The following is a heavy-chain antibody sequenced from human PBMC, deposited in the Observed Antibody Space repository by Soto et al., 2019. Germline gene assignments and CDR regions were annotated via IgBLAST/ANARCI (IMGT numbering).Heavy chain of an antibody. J-gene: IGHJ4*02. Sequence: SETLSLTCTVSVGSISSYYWSWIRQRAGKGLEWIGRIYTSGSTNYNPSLKSRVTMSVDTSKNQFSLKLSSVTAADTAVYYCAREDYYDSSGPLAYWGQGTLVTVSS. D-gene: IGHD3-22*01. CDR3: AREDYYDSSGPLAY. CDR2: IYTSGST. CDR1: VGSISSYY. V-gene: IGHV4-4*07.